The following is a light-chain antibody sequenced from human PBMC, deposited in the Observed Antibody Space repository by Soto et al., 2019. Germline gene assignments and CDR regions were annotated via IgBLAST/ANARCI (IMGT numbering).Light chain of an antibody. Sequence: QSALTQPASVSGSPGQSITISCTGTNSDIGDSNYVSWYQQHPGKAPKLIIFDVSNRPSGVSNRFSGSKSDNTASLTISGLQAEDETDYYCSSYRSSGLVIFGGGTKLTV. J-gene: IGLJ2*01. CDR2: DVS. CDR3: SSYRSSGLVI. V-gene: IGLV2-14*03. CDR1: NSDIGDSNY.